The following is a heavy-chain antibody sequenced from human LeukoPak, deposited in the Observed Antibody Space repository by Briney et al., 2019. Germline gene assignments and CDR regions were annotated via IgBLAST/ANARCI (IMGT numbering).Heavy chain of an antibody. J-gene: IGHJ6*03. CDR2: INPNSGGT. CDR1: GYTFTTYG. CDR3: AKGDCSSTSCYAFYYMDV. D-gene: IGHD2-2*01. V-gene: IGHV1-2*02. Sequence: ASVKVSCKASGYTFTTYGISWVRQAPGQGLEWMGWINPNSGGTNYAQKFQGRVTMTRDTSISTAYMELSRLRSDDTAVYYCAKGDCSSTSCYAFYYMDVWGKGTTVTISS.